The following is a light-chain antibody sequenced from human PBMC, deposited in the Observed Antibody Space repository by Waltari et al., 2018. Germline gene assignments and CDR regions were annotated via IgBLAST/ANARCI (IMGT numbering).Light chain of an antibody. CDR3: SLYTSSSTYV. CDR2: EVS. V-gene: IGLV2-18*01. J-gene: IGLJ1*01. Sequence: QSALTQPPSVSGSPGQSVPISCPGTSSDVGSYNRVSWYQQPPGTAPKLMIYEVSNRPSGVPDRFSGSKSGNTASLTISGLQAEDEADYYCSLYTSSSTYVFGTGTKVTVL. CDR1: SSDVGSYNR.